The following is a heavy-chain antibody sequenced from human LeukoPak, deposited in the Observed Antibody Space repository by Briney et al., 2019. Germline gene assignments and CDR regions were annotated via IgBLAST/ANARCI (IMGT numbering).Heavy chain of an antibody. D-gene: IGHD3-10*01. Sequence: KPSETLSLTCTVSGYSINSAFYWGWIRVPPGKGLGWIGSVFHRGTTYYNSSLKSRVNISIDTSKNQFSLKLNSLTAEDTAMYYCVRDGYYGSGSPGWFGPWGPGTLVIVSA. CDR2: VFHRGTT. CDR1: GYSINSAFY. J-gene: IGHJ5*02. V-gene: IGHV4-38-2*02. CDR3: VRDGYYGSGSPGWFGP.